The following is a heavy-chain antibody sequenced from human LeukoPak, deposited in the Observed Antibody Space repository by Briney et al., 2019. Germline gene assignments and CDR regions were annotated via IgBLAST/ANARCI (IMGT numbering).Heavy chain of an antibody. J-gene: IGHJ4*02. CDR2: ISAYNGNT. V-gene: IGHV1-18*01. Sequence: ASVEVSCKASGYTFTSYGISWVRQAPGQGLEWMGWISAYNGNTNYAQKLQGRVTMTTDTSTSTAYMELRSLRSDDTAVYYCARDRGLIVVISPFDYWGQGTLVTVSS. CDR3: ARDRGLIVVISPFDY. D-gene: IGHD3-22*01. CDR1: GYTFTSYG.